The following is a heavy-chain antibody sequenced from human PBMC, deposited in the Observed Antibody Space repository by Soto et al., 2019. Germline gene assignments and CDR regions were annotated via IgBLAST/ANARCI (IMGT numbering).Heavy chain of an antibody. CDR2: IGTAGDT. V-gene: IGHV3-13*01. J-gene: IGHJ3*02. D-gene: IGHD6-13*01. Sequence: GGSLRLSCAASGFTFSSYDMHWVRQATGKGLEWVSAIGTAGDTYYPGSVKGRFTISRENAKNSLYLQMNSLRAGDTAVYYCARGSAAGTAFDIWGQGTMVTVSS. CDR3: ARGSAAGTAFDI. CDR1: GFTFSSYD.